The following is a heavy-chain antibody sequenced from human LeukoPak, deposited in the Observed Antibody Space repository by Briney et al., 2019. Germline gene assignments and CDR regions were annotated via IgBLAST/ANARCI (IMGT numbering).Heavy chain of an antibody. Sequence: SETLSLTCTVSGGSISSYYWSWIRQPPGKGLEWIGYIYYSGSTNYNPSLKSRVTISVDTSKNQFSLKLSSVTAADTAVYYCARVESDTIFGVVNNWFDPWGQGTLVTVSS. J-gene: IGHJ5*02. CDR3: ARVESDTIFGVVNNWFDP. CDR2: IYYSGST. D-gene: IGHD3-3*01. CDR1: GGSISSYY. V-gene: IGHV4-59*01.